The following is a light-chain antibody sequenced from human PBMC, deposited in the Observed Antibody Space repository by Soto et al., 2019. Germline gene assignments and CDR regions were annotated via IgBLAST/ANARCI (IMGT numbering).Light chain of an antibody. CDR3: SSYTSSSIWV. CDR1: SSDVGGYNY. V-gene: IGLV2-14*01. Sequence: QSALTQPASVSGSPGQSITISCTGTSSDVGGYNYVSWYQQHPGKAPKLMIYEVSNRPSGVSNRFSGSKSGNTASLTISGLQAEDEGDYYCSSYTSSSIWVFGGGTKLTVL. CDR2: EVS. J-gene: IGLJ3*02.